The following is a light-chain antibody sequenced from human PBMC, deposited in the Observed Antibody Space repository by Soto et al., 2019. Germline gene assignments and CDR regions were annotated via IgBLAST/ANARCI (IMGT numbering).Light chain of an antibody. CDR2: DAS. J-gene: IGKJ4*01. CDR3: QHYGESSST. V-gene: IGKV3D-20*01. CDR1: QTITYNF. Sequence: IVLTQSPGTLSLSPGEVATLSCGASQTITYNFLAWYQKKPGLAPRLLVYDASNRATAIPDRFSGSWSGTDFTLTISTLEPEEFAVYYCQHYGESSSTFGGGTRVEI.